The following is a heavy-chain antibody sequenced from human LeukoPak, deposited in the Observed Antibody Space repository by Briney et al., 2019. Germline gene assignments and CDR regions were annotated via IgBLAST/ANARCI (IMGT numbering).Heavy chain of an antibody. Sequence: PSETLSLTCAAYGGSFSGYYWSWIRQPPGKGQEWIGEINHSGSTNYNPSFKSRVTISVDTSKTQFSLKLSSVTAADTAVYYCARARLYDFWSGYLSSAFDIWGQGTMVTVSS. CDR2: INHSGST. V-gene: IGHV4-34*01. CDR3: ARARLYDFWSGYLSSAFDI. CDR1: GGSFSGYY. D-gene: IGHD3-3*01. J-gene: IGHJ3*02.